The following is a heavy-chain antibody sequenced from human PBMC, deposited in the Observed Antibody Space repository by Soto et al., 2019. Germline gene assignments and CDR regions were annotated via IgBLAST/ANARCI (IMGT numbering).Heavy chain of an antibody. CDR2: ISYDGSNK. D-gene: IGHD5-18*01. V-gene: IGHV3-30*18. J-gene: IGHJ6*03. CDR3: AKDLLVDTAMVDYYYYYMDV. Sequence: PGGSLRLSCAASGFTFSSYGMHWVRQAPGKGLEWVAVISYDGSNKYYADSVKGRFTISRDNSKNTLYLQMNSLRAEDTAVYYCAKDLLVDTAMVDYYYYYMDVWGKGTSVTVSS. CDR1: GFTFSSYG.